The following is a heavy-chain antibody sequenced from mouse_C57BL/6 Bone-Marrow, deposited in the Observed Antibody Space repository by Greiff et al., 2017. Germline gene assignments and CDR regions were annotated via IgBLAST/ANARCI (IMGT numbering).Heavy chain of an antibody. CDR1: GFTFSSYA. CDR3: AREGYGSSGGYFDV. Sequence: EVMLVESGGGLVKPGGSLKLSCAASGFTFSSYAMSWVRQTPEKRLEWVATISDGGSYTYYPDNVKGRFTISRDNAKNNLYLQMSHLKSEDTAMYDCAREGYGSSGGYFDVGGTGTTVTVSS. J-gene: IGHJ1*03. V-gene: IGHV5-4*01. D-gene: IGHD1-1*01. CDR2: ISDGGSYT.